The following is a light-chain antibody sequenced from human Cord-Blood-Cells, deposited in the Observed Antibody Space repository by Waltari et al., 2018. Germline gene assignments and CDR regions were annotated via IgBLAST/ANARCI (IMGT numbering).Light chain of an antibody. J-gene: IGLJ2*01. CDR3: QAWDSSTEV. Sequence: SYELTQPPSVSVSPGQTASITCSGDKLGDKYACWYQQKPGQSPVLAIYQDSKRPSGIPKRFSGSNSGNTATLTISGTQAMDEADYYCQAWDSSTEVFGGGTKLTVL. CDR1: KLGDKY. CDR2: QDS. V-gene: IGLV3-1*01.